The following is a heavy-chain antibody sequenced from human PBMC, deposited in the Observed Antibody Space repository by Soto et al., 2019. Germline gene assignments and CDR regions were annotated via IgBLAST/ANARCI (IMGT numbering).Heavy chain of an antibody. D-gene: IGHD6-13*01. CDR3: ARLLGSSWSGRIDC. V-gene: IGHV5-51*01. Sequence: HGESLKISCKGSGYSFTNYWIGWVRQMPGKGLEWMGIIYPGDSDTKYSPSFQGQVSISADKSISTAYLQWSSLKASDTAMYYCARLLGSSWSGRIDCWGQGTLVTVSS. J-gene: IGHJ4*02. CDR2: IYPGDSDT. CDR1: GYSFTNYW.